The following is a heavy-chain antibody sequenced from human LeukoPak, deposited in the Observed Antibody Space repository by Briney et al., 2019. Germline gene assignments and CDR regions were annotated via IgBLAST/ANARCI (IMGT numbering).Heavy chain of an antibody. Sequence: PSETLSLTCAVYGASFSGYYWSWIRQPPGQGLEWIAEINNSGTTNYNPSLKGRVTISVDTSKNQFSLRLSSVTAADTAVYYCASSRGYTSGLQYYYMYVWGKGTSVTVSS. CDR2: INNSGTT. J-gene: IGHJ6*03. CDR3: ASSRGYTSGLQYYYMYV. D-gene: IGHD6-25*01. CDR1: GASFSGYY. V-gene: IGHV4-34*01.